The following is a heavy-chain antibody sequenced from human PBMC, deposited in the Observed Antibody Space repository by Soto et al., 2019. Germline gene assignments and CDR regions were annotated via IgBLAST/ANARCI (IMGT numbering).Heavy chain of an antibody. CDR3: TRGARGYGNFDY. J-gene: IGHJ4*02. D-gene: IGHD5-12*01. CDR1: GFSISGYW. V-gene: IGHV3-74*01. CDR2: INNHGNDV. Sequence: EVQLVESGGGLVQPGGSLRLSCAVSGFSISGYWMHWVRQVPGKGLVWVSRINNHGNDVSYADSVKGRFIISRDNAQNTLYLQINSPTADDTAIYYCTRGARGYGNFDYWGQGVLLTVSS.